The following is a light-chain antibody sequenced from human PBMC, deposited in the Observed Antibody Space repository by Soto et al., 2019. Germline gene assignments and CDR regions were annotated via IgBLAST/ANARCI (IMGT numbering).Light chain of an antibody. CDR3: QQYNSYST. CDR2: KAS. CDR1: QTISSW. J-gene: IGKJ5*01. V-gene: IGKV1-5*03. Sequence: DIQMTQSPSTLSASVGDRVTITCRASQTISSWLAWYQQKPGKAPKLLIYKASSLESGVPSRFSGSGSGTVFTLTISSLQPDEFATYYCQQYNSYSTFGQGTRLEIK.